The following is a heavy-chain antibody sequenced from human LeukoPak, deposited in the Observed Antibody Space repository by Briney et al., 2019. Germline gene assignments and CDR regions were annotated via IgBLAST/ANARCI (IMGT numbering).Heavy chain of an antibody. CDR2: INPSGGSI. V-gene: IGHV1-46*01. D-gene: IGHD1-26*01. Sequence: ASVKVSCKASGYIFTSYYMYWVRQAPGQGLEWMGIINPSGGSIRYAQKFQGRVTVTRDMSTRTVYMELSDLEPEDTAVYYCARDYSGEWEQLTGWWFDPWGQGTLVIVSS. CDR3: ARDYSGEWEQLTGWWFDP. J-gene: IGHJ5*02. CDR1: GYIFTSYY.